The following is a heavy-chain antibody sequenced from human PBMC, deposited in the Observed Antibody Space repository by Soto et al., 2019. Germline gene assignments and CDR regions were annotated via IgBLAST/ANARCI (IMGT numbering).Heavy chain of an antibody. J-gene: IGHJ4*02. CDR3: AREDCSSTSCYYYFDY. V-gene: IGHV1-69*08. D-gene: IGHD2-2*01. CDR2: IIPILGIA. CDR1: GGTFSSYT. Sequence: QVQLVQSGAEVKKPGSSVKVSCKASGGTFSSYTINWVRQAPGQGLEWMGRIIPILGIANYAQKFQDRVTITADKSTSTAYMEVSSLRAEDTAVYYCAREDCSSTSCYYYFDYWGQGSLVTVSS.